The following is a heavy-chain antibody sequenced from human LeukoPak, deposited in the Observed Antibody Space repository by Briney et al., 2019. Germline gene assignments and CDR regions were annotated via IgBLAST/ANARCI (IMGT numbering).Heavy chain of an antibody. CDR1: GYTFTNYY. CDR2: INPNGGST. V-gene: IGHV1-46*01. J-gene: IGHJ4*02. CDR3: ARDCDSSGYFYLGVCY. Sequence: GASVKVSCKASGYTFTNYYMHWVRQAPGQGLEWMGIINPNGGSTTYAQKFQGRVTMTRDMSTSTVYMEVSSLRSEDTAVYYCARDCDSSGYFYLGVCYWGQGTLVTVSS. D-gene: IGHD3-22*01.